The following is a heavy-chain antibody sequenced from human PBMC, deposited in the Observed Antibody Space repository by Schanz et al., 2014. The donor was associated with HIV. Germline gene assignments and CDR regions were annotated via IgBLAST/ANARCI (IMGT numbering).Heavy chain of an antibody. V-gene: IGHV1-18*01. J-gene: IGHJ4*02. CDR3: ARERRDFSFWSGLYRGGYYFDS. Sequence: QIQLVQSGAEMKKPGASVKVSCKTSGYPFTSYAISWLRQAPGQGPEWMGWINPYNGNTNSAQKFQGRVTMTTDTSMSTAYMELRSLRSDDSAVYYCARERRDFSFWSGLYRGGYYFDSWGQGAPVTVSS. CDR1: GYPFTSYA. CDR2: INPYNGNT. D-gene: IGHD3-3*01.